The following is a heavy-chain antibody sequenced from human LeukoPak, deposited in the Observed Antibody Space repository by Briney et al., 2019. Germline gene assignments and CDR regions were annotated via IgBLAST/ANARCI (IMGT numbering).Heavy chain of an antibody. V-gene: IGHV4-59*01. CDR2: IYYSGST. CDR3: ARRYDSGSLGWFDP. J-gene: IGHJ5*02. D-gene: IGHD3-10*01. Sequence: PSETLSLTCTVSGGSISSYYWSWIRQPPGKGLEWIGYIYYSGSTNYNPSLKSRVTISVDTSKNQFSLKLSSVTAADTAVYYCARRYDSGSLGWFDPWGQGTLVTVSS. CDR1: GGSISSYY.